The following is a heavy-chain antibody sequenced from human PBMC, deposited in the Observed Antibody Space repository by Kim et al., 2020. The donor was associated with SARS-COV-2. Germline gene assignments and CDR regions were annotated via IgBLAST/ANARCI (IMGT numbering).Heavy chain of an antibody. J-gene: IGHJ6*02. CDR2: ISWNSGSK. CDR3: AKDKGSSRSWGLDV. D-gene: IGHD3-22*01. CDR1: GFVFDDYA. V-gene: IGHV3-9*01. Sequence: GVSLRLSCAASGFVFDDYAMHWVRQAPGKGLECVSSISWNSGSKGYAESVKGRFTISRDSAKSSLYLQMNSLRNEDTAVYYCAKDKGSSRSWGLDVWGQGTTVTVSS.